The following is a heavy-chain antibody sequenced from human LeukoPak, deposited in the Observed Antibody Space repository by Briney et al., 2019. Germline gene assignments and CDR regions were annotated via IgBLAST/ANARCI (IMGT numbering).Heavy chain of an antibody. CDR3: ARGDFWSGSVHNYGMDV. Sequence: GSLRLSCAASGFTFSSYDMHWVRQATGKGLEWVSAIGTAGDTYYPGSVKGRFTISRENAKNSLYLQMNSLRAGDTAVYYCARGDFWSGSVHNYGMDVWGQGTTVAVSS. CDR2: IGTAGDT. D-gene: IGHD3-3*01. J-gene: IGHJ6*02. V-gene: IGHV3-13*01. CDR1: GFTFSSYD.